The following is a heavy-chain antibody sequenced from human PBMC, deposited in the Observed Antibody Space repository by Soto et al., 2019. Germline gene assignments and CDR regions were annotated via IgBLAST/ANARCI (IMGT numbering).Heavy chain of an antibody. V-gene: IGHV1-3*01. CDR2: INAGNGNT. Sequence: ASVKVSCKASGYTFTSYAMHWVRQAPGQRLEWMGWINAGNGNTKYSQKFQGRVTITRDTSASTAYMELSSLRSEDTAVYYCARELLWFGELYYYYGMDVWGQGTTVTVSS. CDR3: ARELLWFGELYYYYGMDV. D-gene: IGHD3-10*01. J-gene: IGHJ6*02. CDR1: GYTFTSYA.